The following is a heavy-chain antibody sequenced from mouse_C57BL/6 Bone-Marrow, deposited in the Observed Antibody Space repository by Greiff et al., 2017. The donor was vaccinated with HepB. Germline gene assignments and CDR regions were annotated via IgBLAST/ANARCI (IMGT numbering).Heavy chain of an antibody. CDR3: AAYGSSYGFAY. Sequence: QVQLKESGAELAKPGASVKLSCKASGYTFTSYWMHWVKQRPGQGLEWIGYINPSSGYTKYNQKFKDKATLTADKSSSTAYMQLSSLTHEDSAVYYCAAYGSSYGFAYWGQGTLVTVSA. V-gene: IGHV1-7*01. J-gene: IGHJ3*01. CDR2: INPSSGYT. CDR1: GYTFTSYW. D-gene: IGHD1-1*01.